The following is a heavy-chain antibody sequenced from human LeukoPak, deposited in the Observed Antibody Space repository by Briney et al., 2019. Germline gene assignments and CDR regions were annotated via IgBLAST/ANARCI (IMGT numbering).Heavy chain of an antibody. D-gene: IGHD3-22*01. V-gene: IGHV4-34*01. CDR2: INHSGST. Sequence: TETLSLTCAVYGGSFSGYYWSWIRQPPGKGLEWIGEINHSGSTNYNPSLKSRVTISVDTSKNQFSLKLSSVTAADTAVYYCARGRGWNYYDSSALRRWGQGTMVTVSS. CDR1: GGSFSGYY. CDR3: ARGRGWNYYDSSALRR. J-gene: IGHJ3*01.